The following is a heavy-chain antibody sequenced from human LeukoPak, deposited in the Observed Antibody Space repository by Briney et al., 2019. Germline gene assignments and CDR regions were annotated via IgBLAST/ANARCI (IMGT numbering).Heavy chain of an antibody. D-gene: IGHD3-3*01. V-gene: IGHV1-46*01. CDR1: GYTFTSYY. CDR2: INPSGGST. J-gene: IGHJ4*02. CDR3: ARGHDFWSGHPGAFDY. Sequence: GASVKVSCKASGYTFTSYYMHWVRQAPGQGLEWMGIINPSGGSTSYAQKFQGRVTMTRDTSTSTVYMELSSLRSEDTAVYYCARGHDFWSGHPGAFDYWGQGTLVTVSS.